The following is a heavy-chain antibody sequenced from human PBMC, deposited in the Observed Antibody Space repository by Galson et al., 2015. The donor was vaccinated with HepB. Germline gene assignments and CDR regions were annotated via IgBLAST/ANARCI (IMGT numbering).Heavy chain of an antibody. CDR2: IYPGDSDT. J-gene: IGHJ6*03. CDR1: GYSFTSYW. D-gene: IGHD5-24*01. Sequence: QSGAEVKKPGESLKISCKGSGYSFTSYWIGWVRQMPGKGLEWMGIIYPGDSDTRYSPSFQGQVTISADKSISTAYLQWSSLKASDTAMYYCARHVGDGSTMGTGGSTGYMDVWGKGTTVTVSS. CDR3: ARHVGDGSTMGTGGSTGYMDV. V-gene: IGHV5-51*01.